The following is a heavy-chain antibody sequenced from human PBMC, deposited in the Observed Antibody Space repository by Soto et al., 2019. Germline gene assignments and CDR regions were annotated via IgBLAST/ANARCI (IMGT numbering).Heavy chain of an antibody. J-gene: IGHJ1*01. CDR3: VLDLALCNTAEYFHY. D-gene: IGHD3-10*02. V-gene: IGHV4-4*02. CDR2: IYQSGNT. CDR1: GGSISSSNW. Sequence: SLTCAVSGGSISSSNWWSWVRQPPGKGLEWIGEIYQSGNTNYNPSLKSRVTISVDQSKNQFSLKLSSVTAADTAVYYCVLDLALCNTAEYFHYWGQRTLVTVSS.